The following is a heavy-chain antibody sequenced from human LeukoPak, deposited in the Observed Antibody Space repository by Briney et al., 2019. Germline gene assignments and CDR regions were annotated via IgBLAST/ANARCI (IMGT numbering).Heavy chain of an antibody. J-gene: IGHJ4*02. Sequence: PSETLSLTCTVSGGSISSYYWSWIRQAPGKGLEWIGEIHHSGSTNYNPSLKSRVTISVDMSKNQFSLKLSSVTAADTAVYYCARVRRSRLLWFGEYIDYWGQGTLVTVSS. CDR2: IHHSGST. CDR1: GGSISSYY. CDR3: ARVRRSRLLWFGEYIDY. V-gene: IGHV4-34*01. D-gene: IGHD3-10*01.